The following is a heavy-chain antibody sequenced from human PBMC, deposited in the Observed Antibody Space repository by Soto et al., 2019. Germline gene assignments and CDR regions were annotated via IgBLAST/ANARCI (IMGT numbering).Heavy chain of an antibody. Sequence: CNSGSIGYSDSVTGRFTISRDNAKNSLYLQMHSLRAEDTALYYCAKAGAYCSGGSCYFDYWGQGTLVTVSS. D-gene: IGHD2-15*01. V-gene: IGHV3-9*01. J-gene: IGHJ4*02. CDR3: AKAGAYCSGGSCYFDY. CDR2: CNSGSI.